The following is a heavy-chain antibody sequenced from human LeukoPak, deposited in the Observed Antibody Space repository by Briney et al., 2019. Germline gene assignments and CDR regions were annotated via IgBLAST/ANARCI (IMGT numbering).Heavy chain of an antibody. CDR3: ARDRGGGWYFDL. CDR1: GASINSYY. V-gene: IGHV4-59*12. J-gene: IGHJ2*01. D-gene: IGHD3-16*01. Sequence: SETLSLTCTVSGASINSYYWTWIRQPPGKGLEWIGHIYYSESTNYNPSLKSRVTMSVDTSKNQFSLKLSSVTAADTAVYYCARDRGGGWYFDLWGRGTLVTVSS. CDR2: IYYSEST.